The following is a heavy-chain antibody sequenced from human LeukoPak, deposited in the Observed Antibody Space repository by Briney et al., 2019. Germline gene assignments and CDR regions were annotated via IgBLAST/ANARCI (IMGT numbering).Heavy chain of an antibody. V-gene: IGHV4-39*07. Sequence: PSETLSLTCTVSGGSISTSSYYWGWIRQPPGKGLEWIGSIYYSGITYYNPSLKSRVALSLDTSKNQFSLKVSFVTAADTAVYYCARGPRDGYNSMLDYWGQGTLVTVSS. CDR2: IYYSGIT. CDR1: GGSISTSSYY. J-gene: IGHJ4*02. D-gene: IGHD5-24*01. CDR3: ARGPRDGYNSMLDY.